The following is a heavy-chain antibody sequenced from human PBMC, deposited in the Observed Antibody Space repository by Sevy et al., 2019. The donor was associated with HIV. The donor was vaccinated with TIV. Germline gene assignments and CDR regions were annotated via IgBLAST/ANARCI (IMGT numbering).Heavy chain of an antibody. V-gene: IGHV4-59*08. CDR1: GGSITSLY. J-gene: IGHJ4*02. CDR3: AGENTWGGVYF. D-gene: IGHD1-26*01. CDR2: IYYNGHI. Sequence: SETLSLTCTVSGGSITSLYWNWIRQPPGKGLEWIANIYYNGHINYNPSLKSRVTLSLDTSKNRFSLRLTAVTAADTAMYYCAGENTWGGVYFWGQGTLVTVSS.